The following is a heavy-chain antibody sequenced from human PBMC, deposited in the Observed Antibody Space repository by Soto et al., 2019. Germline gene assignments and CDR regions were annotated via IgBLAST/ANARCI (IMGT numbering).Heavy chain of an antibody. CDR2: ISAYNGNT. J-gene: IGHJ4*02. V-gene: IGHV1-18*01. D-gene: IGHD6-13*01. CDR1: GYTFTSYG. CDR3: ARDWRAAAKDGETHDY. Sequence: GASVKVSCKASGYTFTSYGISWVRQAPGQGLEWMGWISAYNGNTNYAQKLQGRVTMTTDTSTSTAYMELRSLRSDDTAVYYCARDWRAAAKDGETHDYWGQGTLVTVSS.